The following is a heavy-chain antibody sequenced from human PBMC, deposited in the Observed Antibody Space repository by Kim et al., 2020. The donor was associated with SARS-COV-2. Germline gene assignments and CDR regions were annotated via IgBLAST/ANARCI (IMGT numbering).Heavy chain of an antibody. V-gene: IGHV3-23*01. D-gene: IGHD6-6*01. J-gene: IGHJ5*02. Sequence: ADSVKGRFTISRDNSKNTLYLQMNSLRAEDTAVYYCAKDKSSSSYNWFDPWGQGTLVTVSS. CDR3: AKDKSSSSYNWFDP.